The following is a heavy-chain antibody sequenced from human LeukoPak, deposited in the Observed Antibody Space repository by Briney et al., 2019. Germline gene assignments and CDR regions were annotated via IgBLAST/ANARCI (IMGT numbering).Heavy chain of an antibody. CDR2: ISSSSSYI. CDR1: GFTFSSYS. D-gene: IGHD4-17*01. V-gene: IGHV3-21*01. CDR3: ARDDYGDYGNWFDP. J-gene: IGHJ5*02. Sequence: GGSLRLSCAASGFTFSSYSMNWGRQAPGEGLEWVSSISSSSSYIYYADSVKGRFTISRDNAKNSLYLQMNSLRAEDTAVYYCARDDYGDYGNWFDPWGQGTLVTVSS.